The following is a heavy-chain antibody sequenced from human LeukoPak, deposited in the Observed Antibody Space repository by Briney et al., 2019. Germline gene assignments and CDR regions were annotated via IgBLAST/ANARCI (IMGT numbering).Heavy chain of an antibody. Sequence: PSETLSLTCTVSGGFISSGSYYWSWIRQPAGKGLEWIGRIYTSGSTNYNPSLKSRVTISVDTSKNQFSLKLSSVTAADTAVYYCATVGATRYYYYMDVWGKGTTVTISS. CDR2: IYTSGST. V-gene: IGHV4-61*02. CDR3: ATVGATRYYYYMDV. J-gene: IGHJ6*03. CDR1: GGFISSGSYY. D-gene: IGHD1-26*01.